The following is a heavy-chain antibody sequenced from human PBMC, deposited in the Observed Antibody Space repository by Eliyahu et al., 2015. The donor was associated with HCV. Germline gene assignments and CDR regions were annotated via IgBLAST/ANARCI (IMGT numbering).Heavy chain of an antibody. V-gene: IGHV3-23*01. CDR3: TEGDYFDY. J-gene: IGHJ4*02. D-gene: IGHD3-16*01. CDR2: ITPSGDIS. CDR1: GFTFSNYG. Sequence: ELQLLDSGGGLAQPGGSLXLSXXASGFTFSNYGMSWVRQAPGKGLEWVAGITPSGDISYYGDSVEGRFTISRDNSENTLYLQMNSLRAEDTALYYCTEGDYFDYWGQGTLVTVSS.